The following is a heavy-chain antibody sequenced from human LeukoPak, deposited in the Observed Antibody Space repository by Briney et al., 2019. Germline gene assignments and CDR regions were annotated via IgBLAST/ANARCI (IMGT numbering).Heavy chain of an antibody. CDR2: IYSGGST. D-gene: IGHD4-23*01. Sequence: GGSLRLSWAASGFTVSSNYMSWVRQAPGKGLEWVSVIYSGGSTYYADSVKGRFTISRDNSKNTLYLQMSSLRAEDTAVYYCARGRWGDYFDYWGQGTLVTVSS. J-gene: IGHJ4*02. CDR1: GFTVSSNY. CDR3: ARGRWGDYFDY. V-gene: IGHV3-53*01.